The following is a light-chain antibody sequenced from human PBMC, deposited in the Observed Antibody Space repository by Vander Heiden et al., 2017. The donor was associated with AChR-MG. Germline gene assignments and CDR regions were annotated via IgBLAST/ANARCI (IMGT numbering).Light chain of an antibody. CDR3: SSDTSSSTLV. V-gene: IGLV2-14*01. CDR2: EVS. Sequence: QSALTQPAPVSGPPGQSITISCTGTSSDVGGYNYVSWYQQHPGKAPKLMIYEVSNRPAGVSNRFSGSKSGNTASLTISGLQAEDEADYYCSSDTSSSTLVFGGGTKLTVL. CDR1: SSDVGGYNY. J-gene: IGLJ3*02.